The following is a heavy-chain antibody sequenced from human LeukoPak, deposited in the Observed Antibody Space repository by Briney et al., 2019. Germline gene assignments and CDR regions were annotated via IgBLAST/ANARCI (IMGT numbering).Heavy chain of an antibody. V-gene: IGHV1-46*01. CDR3: ARGLDGDYRNY. D-gene: IGHD4-17*01. Sequence: ASVKVSCKASGYTFTSYYMHWVRQAPGQGLEWMGIINPSGGSTSYAQKFQGRVTITADESTSTAYMELSSLRSEDTAVYYCARGLDGDYRNYWGQGTLVTVSS. CDR2: INPSGGST. J-gene: IGHJ4*02. CDR1: GYTFTSYY.